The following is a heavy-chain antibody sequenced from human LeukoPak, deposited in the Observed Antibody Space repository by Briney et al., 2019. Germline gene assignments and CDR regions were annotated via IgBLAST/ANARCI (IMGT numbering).Heavy chain of an antibody. V-gene: IGHV3-30-3*01. Sequence: PGRSLRLSCAASGFTYNIGAMHCARQAPGKGLEWETTISYDGTKKYYADSVRDRFTISRDNSKNALYLQMNSLRAEDTAVYYCVRGVGLYDTIGYFDYWGQGTLVTVSS. CDR2: ISYDGTKK. J-gene: IGHJ4*02. D-gene: IGHD3-22*01. CDR1: GFTYNIGA. CDR3: VRGVGLYDTIGYFDY.